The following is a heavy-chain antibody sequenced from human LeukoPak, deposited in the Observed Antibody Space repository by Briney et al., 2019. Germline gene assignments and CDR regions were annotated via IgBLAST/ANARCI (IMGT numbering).Heavy chain of an antibody. D-gene: IGHD3-3*01. CDR3: ARHGRYDFWSGYYREFDY. Sequence: SETLSLTYSVAGGSISSSSYYWGWIRQPPGKGLEWIGSIYYSGSTYYNPSLKCRATISVDTSKNHFSLKLSSVTATDTAVYYCARHGRYDFWSGYYREFDYWGQGTLVTVSS. J-gene: IGHJ4*02. V-gene: IGHV4-39*01. CDR2: IYYSGST. CDR1: GGSISSSSYY.